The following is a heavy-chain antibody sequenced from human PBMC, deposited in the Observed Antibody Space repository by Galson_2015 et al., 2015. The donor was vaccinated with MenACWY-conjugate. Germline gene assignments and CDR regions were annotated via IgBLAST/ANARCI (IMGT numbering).Heavy chain of an antibody. CDR3: ATGLWYAFDI. CDR2: FDPKDGET. V-gene: IGHV1-24*01. J-gene: IGHJ3*02. CDR1: GYFLSNIS. Sequence: SVKVSCKVSGYFLSNISMHWVRQAPGKGPEWMGGFDPKDGETIYAQDFQGRVTKTEDISTDIAYMELSSLTYEDTAVYYCATGLWYAFDIWGQGTMVSVSS. D-gene: IGHD2-8*02.